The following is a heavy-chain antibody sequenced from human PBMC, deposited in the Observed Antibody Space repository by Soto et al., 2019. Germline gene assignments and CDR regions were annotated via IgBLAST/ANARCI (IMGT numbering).Heavy chain of an antibody. CDR2: IIPLFNTP. D-gene: IGHD4-4*01. Sequence: SVKVSCKASGGTFSRSAISWVRQAPGQGLEWMGGIIPLFNTPNSAQKFQGRVTFTADDTTGTVYMELSSLRADDTAVYYCARLTYSNTWPVFDYWGQGTLVTVSS. CDR3: ARLTYSNTWPVFDY. V-gene: IGHV1-69*13. CDR1: GGTFSRSA. J-gene: IGHJ4*02.